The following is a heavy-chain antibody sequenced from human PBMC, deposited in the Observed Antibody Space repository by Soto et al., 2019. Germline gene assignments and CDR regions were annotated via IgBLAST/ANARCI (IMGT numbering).Heavy chain of an antibody. D-gene: IGHD7-27*01. CDR2: IGGTDGDSDGVP. CDR3: VKRGRNWGAFDF. CDR1: GFILNNYA. Sequence: VQLLESGGDLVQPGGSLRLSCVASGFILNNYAMSWVRQAPGKGLEWVSTIGGTDGDSDGVPWYEASVKGRCTISRDSSANTLFLHMDNLRAEDSALYYCVKRGRNWGAFDFWGQGTTVVVSS. J-gene: IGHJ3*01. V-gene: IGHV3-23*01.